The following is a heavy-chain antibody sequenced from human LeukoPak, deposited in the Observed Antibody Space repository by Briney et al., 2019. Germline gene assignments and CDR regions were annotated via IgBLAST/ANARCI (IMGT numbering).Heavy chain of an antibody. Sequence: PSETLSLACTVSGYSISSGYYWGWIRQPPGKGLEWIGSIYHSGSTYYNPSLKSRVTISVDTSKNQFSLKLSSVTAADTAVYYCARDLHYVPGVWGQGTLVTVSS. J-gene: IGHJ4*02. V-gene: IGHV4-38-2*02. D-gene: IGHD3-10*02. CDR3: ARDLHYVPGV. CDR2: IYHSGST. CDR1: GYSISSGYY.